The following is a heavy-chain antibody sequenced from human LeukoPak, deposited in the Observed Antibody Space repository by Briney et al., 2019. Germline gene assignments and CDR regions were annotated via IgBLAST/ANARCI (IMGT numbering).Heavy chain of an antibody. CDR1: GGSISTFY. D-gene: IGHD3-3*01. Sequence: SETLSLTCTVSGGSISTFYWSWIRQRPGKGLEWIGYIYYSGTTNYNPSLKSRVTISVDMSKIQFSLTLSSVTAADTALYYCARHGPLYDIWSAQFYFDYWGQGTLVAVSS. CDR2: IYYSGTT. J-gene: IGHJ4*02. V-gene: IGHV4-59*08. CDR3: ARHGPLYDIWSAQFYFDY.